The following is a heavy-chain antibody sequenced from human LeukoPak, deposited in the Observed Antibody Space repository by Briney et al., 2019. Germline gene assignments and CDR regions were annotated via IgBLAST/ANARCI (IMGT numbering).Heavy chain of an antibody. D-gene: IGHD5-24*01. J-gene: IGHJ4*02. CDR1: GFTFSSYD. CDR3: AKKAPGSGYNLPLDY. CDR2: ISYDGSNK. Sequence: GGSLRLSCAASGFTFSSYDMHWVRQAPGKGLEWVAVISYDGSNKYYADSVKGRFTISRDNSKNTLYLQMNSLRAEDTAVYYCAKKAPGSGYNLPLDYWGQGTLVTVSS. V-gene: IGHV3-30*18.